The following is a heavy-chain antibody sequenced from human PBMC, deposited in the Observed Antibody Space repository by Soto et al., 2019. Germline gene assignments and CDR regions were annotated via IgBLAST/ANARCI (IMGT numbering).Heavy chain of an antibody. Sequence: QVQLVGSGGGVVQPGRSLRLSCAASGFTFSSYGMLWVRQAPGKGLEWVADIWYDGSNKYYADSVKGRFTISRDNSKNTLYLQMNSLRAEDTAVYYCARAPSPIRFLEWLTPPNCYYGMDVWGQGTTVTVSS. V-gene: IGHV3-33*01. D-gene: IGHD3-3*01. CDR2: IWYDGSNK. CDR1: GFTFSSYG. CDR3: ARAPSPIRFLEWLTPPNCYYGMDV. J-gene: IGHJ6*02.